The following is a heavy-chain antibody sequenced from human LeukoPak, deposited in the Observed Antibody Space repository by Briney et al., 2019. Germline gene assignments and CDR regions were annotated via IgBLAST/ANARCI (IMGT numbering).Heavy chain of an antibody. D-gene: IGHD2-15*01. CDR2: IGGSGDTT. CDR3: AKRADGCSGVSCYYYYMDV. J-gene: IGHJ6*03. V-gene: IGHV3-23*01. Sequence: GGSLRLSCAASGFTFSRYAMSWVRQAPGKGLEWVSGIGGSGDTTYYTKSVEGRFTVSRDNSKNWLFLQMHSLRVEDTAIYYCAKRADGCSGVSCYYYYMDVWGKGTTVTVSS. CDR1: GFTFSRYA.